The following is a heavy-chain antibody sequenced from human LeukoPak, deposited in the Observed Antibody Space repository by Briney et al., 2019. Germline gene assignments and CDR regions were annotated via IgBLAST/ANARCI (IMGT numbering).Heavy chain of an antibody. CDR2: ITSSSRYI. V-gene: IGHV3-21*01. J-gene: IGHJ4*02. CDR1: GFTFSNYN. CDR3: ARGYGGNSYYFDS. D-gene: IGHD4-23*01. Sequence: GGSLRLSCAASGFTFSNYNMNWVRQAPGKGLEWVSSITSSSRYIYYADSVKGRFTISRDNAKNSLYLQMNSLRAEDTALYYCARGYGGNSYYFDSWGRGTLVSVSS.